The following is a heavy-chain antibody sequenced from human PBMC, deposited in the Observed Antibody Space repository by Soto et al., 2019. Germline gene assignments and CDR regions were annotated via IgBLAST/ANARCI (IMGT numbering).Heavy chain of an antibody. J-gene: IGHJ5*02. Sequence: SETLSLTCTVSGYSISSGYHWAWIRQPPGKGLEWLGSVHYSGNTYYNPSLKSRLTISVDKSKNQFSLNLSSVTAADTAVYYCARQDRVVAEGRWFDPWGQRTLVTVSS. CDR2: VHYSGNT. CDR1: GYSISSGYH. V-gene: IGHV4-38-2*02. D-gene: IGHD2-15*01. CDR3: ARQDRVVAEGRWFDP.